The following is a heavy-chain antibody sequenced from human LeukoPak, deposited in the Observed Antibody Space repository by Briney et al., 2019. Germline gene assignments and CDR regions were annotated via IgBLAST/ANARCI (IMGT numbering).Heavy chain of an antibody. J-gene: IGHJ4*02. V-gene: IGHV1-46*01. D-gene: IGHD3-22*01. Sequence: GASVKVSCKASGYTFTSYYMHWVRQAPGQGLEWMGIINPSGGSTSYAQKFQGRVTITADESTSTAYMELSSLRSEDTAVYYCARESDYYDSSGYPPFDYWGQGTLVTVSS. CDR3: ARESDYYDSSGYPPFDY. CDR1: GYTFTSYY. CDR2: INPSGGST.